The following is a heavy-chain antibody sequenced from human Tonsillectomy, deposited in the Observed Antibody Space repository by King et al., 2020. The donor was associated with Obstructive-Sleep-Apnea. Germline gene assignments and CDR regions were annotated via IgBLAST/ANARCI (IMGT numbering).Heavy chain of an antibody. J-gene: IGHJ4*02. CDR1: GFTVNSYG. CDR3: AKDGIDSFDH. Sequence: QVQLVESGGGVVQPGRSLRLSCAASGFTVNSYGMHWVRQAPGKGLEWVTFMRHDGSEKYYADSVKGRFTVSRDNSKNTLYLQMNSLRAADTAVYYCAKDGIDSFDHWGQGTLVTVSS. D-gene: IGHD1-26*01. V-gene: IGHV3-30*02. CDR2: MRHDGSEK.